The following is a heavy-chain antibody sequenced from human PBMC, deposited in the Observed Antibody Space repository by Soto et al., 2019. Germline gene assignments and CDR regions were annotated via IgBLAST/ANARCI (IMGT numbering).Heavy chain of an antibody. J-gene: IGHJ6*03. CDR2: IYSGGST. CDR3: ARRFNYYYYYMDG. CDR1: GFTVSSNY. V-gene: IGHV3-66*01. D-gene: IGHD3-16*01. Sequence: GGSLRLSCAASGFTVSSNYMSWVRQAPGKGLEWVSVIYSGGSTYYADSVKGRFTISRDNSKNTLYLQMNSLRAEDTAVYYCARRFNYYYYYMDGRGKGTTVTGSS.